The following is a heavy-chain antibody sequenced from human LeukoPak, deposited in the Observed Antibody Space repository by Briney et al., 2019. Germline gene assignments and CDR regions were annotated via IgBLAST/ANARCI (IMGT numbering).Heavy chain of an antibody. V-gene: IGHV1-18*04. CDR3: ARGPEPGSGRYKNWFDP. CDR1: GYTFTSYG. J-gene: IGHJ5*02. D-gene: IGHD3-10*01. CDR2: ISAYNGNT. Sequence: ASVKVSCKASGYTFTSYGISWVRQAPGQGLEWMGWISAYNGNTNYAQKLQGRVTMTTDTSTSTAYMELRSLRSDDTAVYYCARGPEPGSGRYKNWFDPWGQGTLVTVSS.